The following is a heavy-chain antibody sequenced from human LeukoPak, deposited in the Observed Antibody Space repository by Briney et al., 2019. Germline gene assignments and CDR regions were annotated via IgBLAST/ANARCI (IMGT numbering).Heavy chain of an antibody. CDR2: IYPDDSDT. Sequence: GESLKISCKGSGYTFPYYWIAWVRQMPGKGLEWMGIIYPDDSDTRYSPSFQGLVTISADKSITTAYLQWSSLKASDTAMYYCARLRSSSWYTVDYWGQGTLVTVSS. D-gene: IGHD6-13*01. J-gene: IGHJ4*02. CDR1: GYTFPYYW. CDR3: ARLRSSSWYTVDY. V-gene: IGHV5-51*01.